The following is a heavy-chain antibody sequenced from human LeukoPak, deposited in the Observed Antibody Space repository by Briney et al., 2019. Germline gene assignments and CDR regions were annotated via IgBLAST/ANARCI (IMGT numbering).Heavy chain of an antibody. Sequence: ASVKVSCKASGYTFTSYYMHWVRQAPGQGLEWMGIINPSSGSTSYAQKFQGRVTMTRDTSTSRVYMELSGLRSEDTAVYYCARDGYCSSTSCNDQLFPFDYWGQGTLVTVSS. J-gene: IGHJ4*02. V-gene: IGHV1-46*01. D-gene: IGHD2-2*01. CDR1: GYTFTSYY. CDR2: INPSSGST. CDR3: ARDGYCSSTSCNDQLFPFDY.